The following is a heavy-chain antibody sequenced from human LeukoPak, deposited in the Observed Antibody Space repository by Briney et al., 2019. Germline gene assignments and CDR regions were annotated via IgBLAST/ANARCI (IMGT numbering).Heavy chain of an antibody. J-gene: IGHJ4*02. CDR3: ARDRDHYYFDC. Sequence: KPSETLSLTCTVSGGSISSGGYFWSWLRQHPGKGLEWIGHIYYSGSTYHNPSLKSRVTISVDTSKNQFSLKLSSVTAADTAVYYCARDRDHYYFDCWGQGTLVTVSS. CDR1: GGSISSGGYF. CDR2: IYYSGST. V-gene: IGHV4-31*03.